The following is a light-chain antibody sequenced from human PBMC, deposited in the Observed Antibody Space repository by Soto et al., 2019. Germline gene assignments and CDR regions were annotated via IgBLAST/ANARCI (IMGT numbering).Light chain of an antibody. CDR3: CSYAGSPRYV. Sequence: QSALTQPRSVSGSPGPSVTISCTGTSSDVGGYNYVSWYQQHPGKAPKVMIYDVSERPSGVPDRFSGAKSGNTASLTISGLQAEDEADYYCCSYAGSPRYVLGTGTKLTVL. CDR2: DVS. V-gene: IGLV2-11*01. J-gene: IGLJ1*01. CDR1: SSDVGGYNY.